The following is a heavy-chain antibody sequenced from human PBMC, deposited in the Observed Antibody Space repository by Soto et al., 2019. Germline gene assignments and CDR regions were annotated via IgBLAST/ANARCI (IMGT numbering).Heavy chain of an antibody. Sequence: EVQLVESGGGLVQPGGSLRLSCEASGFTFRNYDMHGVRQGTGKGLEWVSGISAAGDPDYADSVEGRFTISRENAQNSFFLQMNRLRVGDTAVYYCARTDRDFYGLDVWGQGTTVIVSS. CDR2: ISAAGDP. CDR1: GFTFRNYD. CDR3: ARTDRDFYGLDV. V-gene: IGHV3-13*05. J-gene: IGHJ6*02.